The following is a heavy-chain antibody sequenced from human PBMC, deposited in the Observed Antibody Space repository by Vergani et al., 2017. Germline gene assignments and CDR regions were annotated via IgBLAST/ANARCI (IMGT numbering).Heavy chain of an antibody. D-gene: IGHD1-14*01. CDR2: IRSYMFGDGGTR. V-gene: IGHV3-49*03. CDR3: ARDLRLLYNRFDP. Sequence: EAQLAESGGGLVQPGQSLRLSCTASGFTTGDYVMSWFRQAPGKGLEWVGLIRSYMFGDGGTREYAASVKGRFTISRDNSKSTMYLQMNSLRDEDTGVYYCARDLRLLYNRFDPWGQGTLVTVSS. CDR1: GFTTGDYV. J-gene: IGHJ5*02.